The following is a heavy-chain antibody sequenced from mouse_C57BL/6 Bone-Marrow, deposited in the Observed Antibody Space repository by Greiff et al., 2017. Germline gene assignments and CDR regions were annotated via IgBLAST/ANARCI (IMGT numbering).Heavy chain of an antibody. J-gene: IGHJ2*01. CDR2: IRNKANGYTT. V-gene: IGHV7-3*01. CDR1: GFTFTDYY. Sequence: EVQVVESGGGLVQPGGSLSLSCAASGFTFTDYYMSWVRQPPGKALEWLGFIRNKANGYTTEYSTSVKGRFTISRENSQSILYLQMNALRAEDSATYYCARYDYSNDYCDDWGQGTTLTVSS. CDR3: ARYDYSNDYCDD. D-gene: IGHD2-5*01.